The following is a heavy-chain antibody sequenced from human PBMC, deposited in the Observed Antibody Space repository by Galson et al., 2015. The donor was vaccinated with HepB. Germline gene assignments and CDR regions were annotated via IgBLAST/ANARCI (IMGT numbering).Heavy chain of an antibody. J-gene: IGHJ6*02. CDR2: IKQDGSEK. D-gene: IGHD3-3*01. V-gene: IGHV3-7*03. Sequence: SLRLSCAASGFTFSSYWMSWVRQAPGKGLEWVANIKQDGSEKYYVDSVKGRLTISRDNAKNSLYLQMNSLRAEDTAVYYCAREDRLSYDFWSGYYNYYYYGMDVWGQGTTVTVSS. CDR1: GFTFSSYW. CDR3: AREDRLSYDFWSGYYNYYYYGMDV.